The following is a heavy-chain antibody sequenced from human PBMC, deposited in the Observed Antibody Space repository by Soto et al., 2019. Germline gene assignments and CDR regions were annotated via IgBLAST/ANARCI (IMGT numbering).Heavy chain of an antibody. V-gene: IGHV3-48*01. Sequence: GGSLRLSCAASGFTYSSYSMNWVRQAPGKGLEWVSYISSSSSTIYYADSVKGRFTISRDNAKNSLYLQMNSLRAEDTAGYYCARDPTNHCSSTSCPFDYWGQGTLVTVSS. CDR3: ARDPTNHCSSTSCPFDY. CDR1: GFTYSSYS. D-gene: IGHD2-2*01. CDR2: ISSSSSTI. J-gene: IGHJ4*02.